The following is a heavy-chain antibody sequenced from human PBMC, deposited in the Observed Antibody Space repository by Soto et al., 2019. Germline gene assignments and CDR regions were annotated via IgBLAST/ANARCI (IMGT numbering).Heavy chain of an antibody. CDR1: GFTFSSYA. Sequence: SGGSLRLSCAASGFTFSSYAMHRDRQAPGKGLEWVAVISYDGSNKYYADSVKGRFTISRDNSKNTLYLQMNSLRAEDTAVYYCARDGIYCISTSCYDYYYGMDVWGQGTTVTVSS. J-gene: IGHJ6*02. V-gene: IGHV3-30-3*01. CDR2: ISYDGSNK. D-gene: IGHD2-2*01. CDR3: ARDGIYCISTSCYDYYYGMDV.